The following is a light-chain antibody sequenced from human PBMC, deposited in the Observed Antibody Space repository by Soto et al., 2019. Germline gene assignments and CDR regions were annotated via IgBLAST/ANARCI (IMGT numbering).Light chain of an antibody. CDR3: AAWDDNLSGLYV. Sequence: QSALTQSPSAPGTPGQRVTISCSGSASTIGRNYVYWYQQLPGTAPKLLIYRNSQRPSGVPDRFSGSKSGTSASLAISGLRSEDEADYYCAAWDDNLSGLYVFGAGTKVTVL. V-gene: IGLV1-47*01. J-gene: IGLJ1*01. CDR2: RNS. CDR1: ASTIGRNY.